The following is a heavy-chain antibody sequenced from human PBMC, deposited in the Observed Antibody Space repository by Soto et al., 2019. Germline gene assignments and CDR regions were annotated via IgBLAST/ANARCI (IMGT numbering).Heavy chain of an antibody. CDR2: ISYDGSNK. D-gene: IGHD3-10*01. V-gene: IGHV3-30*18. CDR1: GFTFSSYG. Sequence: QVQLGESGGGVVQPGRSLRLSCAASGFTFSSYGMHWVRQAPGKGLEWVAVISYDGSNKYYADSVKGRFTISRDNSKNTLYLQMNSLRAEDTAVYYCAKDRRWFGECGLMDVWGQGTTVTVSS. J-gene: IGHJ6*02. CDR3: AKDRRWFGECGLMDV.